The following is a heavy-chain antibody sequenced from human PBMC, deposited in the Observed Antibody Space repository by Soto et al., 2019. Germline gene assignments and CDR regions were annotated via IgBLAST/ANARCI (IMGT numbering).Heavy chain of an antibody. J-gene: IGHJ4*02. CDR1: GGSFSGYY. CDR3: ARGWAATIPFDY. CDR2: INHSGST. Sequence: QVQLQQWGAGLLKPSETLSLTCAVYGGSFSGYYWSWIRQPPGKGLEWIGEINHSGSTNYNPSLKSRVTIPVDTSKNQFSLKLSSVTAADTAVYYCARGWAATIPFDYWGQGTLVTVSS. V-gene: IGHV4-34*01. D-gene: IGHD6-25*01.